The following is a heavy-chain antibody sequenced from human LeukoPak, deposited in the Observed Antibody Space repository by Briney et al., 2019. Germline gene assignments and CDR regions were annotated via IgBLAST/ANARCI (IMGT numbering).Heavy chain of an antibody. V-gene: IGHV4-34*01. J-gene: IGHJ3*02. CDR2: INHSGST. Sequence: SETLSLTCAVYGGSFSGYYWSWIRQPPGKGLEWIGEINHSGSTNYNPSLKSRVTISVDTSKNQFSLKLSSVTAADTAVYWCARQRTVSTTRGFDIWGQGTVVTVSS. CDR3: ARQRTVSTTRGFDI. CDR1: GGSFSGYY. D-gene: IGHD5/OR15-5a*01.